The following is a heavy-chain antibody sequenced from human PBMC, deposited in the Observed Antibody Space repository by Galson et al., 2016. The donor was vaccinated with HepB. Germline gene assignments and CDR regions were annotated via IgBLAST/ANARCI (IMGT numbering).Heavy chain of an antibody. J-gene: IGHJ6*02. V-gene: IGHV3-33*06. CDR3: AKSLLGVTLVSYYYGMDV. CDR2: IWHDGSIK. CDR1: GLTFSRFW. Sequence: SLRLSCAASGLTFSRFWMTWVRQAPGKGLEWVAVIWHDGSIKYYGESVKGRFTISRDNSKNTLFLQMNSLRAEDTAVYYCAKSLLGVTLVSYYYGMDVWGQGTTVTVSS. D-gene: IGHD2-21*02.